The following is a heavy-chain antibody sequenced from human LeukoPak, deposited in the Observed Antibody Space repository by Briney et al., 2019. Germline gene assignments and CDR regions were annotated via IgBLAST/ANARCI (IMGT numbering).Heavy chain of an antibody. J-gene: IGHJ4*02. Sequence: GGSLRLSCTASGFTFSGCGMHWVRQAPGNGLEWVAFIQYDENNKYYPDSVKGRFTISRDNSKNTLYLQMNSLRNEDTAVYYCATDRVVGGFGEIDSWGQGTLVTVSS. CDR3: ATDRVVGGFGEIDS. V-gene: IGHV3-30*02. CDR1: GFTFSGCG. D-gene: IGHD3-10*01. CDR2: IQYDENNK.